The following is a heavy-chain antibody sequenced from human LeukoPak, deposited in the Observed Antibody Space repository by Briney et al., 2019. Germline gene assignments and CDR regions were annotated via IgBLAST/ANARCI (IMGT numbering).Heavy chain of an antibody. CDR3: AREDRPRPYDYYYYMDV. J-gene: IGHJ6*03. V-gene: IGHV1-18*01. CDR1: GYTFTSYG. D-gene: IGHD3-22*01. CDR2: ISAYNGNT. Sequence: VASVKVSCKASGYTFTSYGISWVRQAPGQGLEWMGWISAYNGNTNYAQKLQGRVTMTTDTSTSTAYMELRSLRSDDTAVYYCAREDRPRPYDYYYYMDVWGKGTTVTVSS.